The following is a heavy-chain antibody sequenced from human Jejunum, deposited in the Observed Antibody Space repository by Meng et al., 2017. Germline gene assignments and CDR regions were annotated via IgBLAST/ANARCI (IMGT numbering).Heavy chain of an antibody. CDR2: INSDGSST. D-gene: IGHD2-2*01. CDR3: ARQYCSSDTCYFDA. V-gene: IGHV3-74*01. J-gene: IGHJ4*02. Sequence: GESLKISCVASGFTFSRHWMHWVRQGPGRGLVWVSRINSDGSSTGYADSVKGRFTISRDNAKNTLYLQMNSLRAEDTAMYFCARQYCSSDTCYFDAWGQGTLVNVSS. CDR1: GFTFSRHW.